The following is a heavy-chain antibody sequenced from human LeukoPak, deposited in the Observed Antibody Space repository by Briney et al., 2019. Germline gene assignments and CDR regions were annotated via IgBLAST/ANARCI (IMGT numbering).Heavy chain of an antibody. CDR2: INHSGST. D-gene: IGHD3-22*01. CDR1: GGSFSGYY. J-gene: IGHJ5*02. V-gene: IGHV4-34*01. Sequence: PSEILSLTCAVYGGSFSGYYWSWIRQPPGKGLEWIGEINHSGSTNYNPSLKSRVTISVDTSKNQFSLKLSSVTAADTAVYYCASTTYYYDSSGYYYPWGQGTLVTVSS. CDR3: ASTTYYYDSSGYYYP.